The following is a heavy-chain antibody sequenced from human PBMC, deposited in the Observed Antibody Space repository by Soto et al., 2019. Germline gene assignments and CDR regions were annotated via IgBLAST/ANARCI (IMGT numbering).Heavy chain of an antibody. CDR3: AVFRSSWFGDGRLDS. V-gene: IGHV5-51*01. CDR2: VYPSDSDV. D-gene: IGHD6-13*01. J-gene: IGHJ4*02. Sequence: ESLNLSCHGRGYRFSISCIGCVRQPPGKGLEWLGNVYPSDSDVRYSPAFEGQVTISADNSINTAYLQLLNLKASDTAIYYCAVFRSSWFGDGRLDSWGPGTLVTVSS. CDR1: GYRFSISC.